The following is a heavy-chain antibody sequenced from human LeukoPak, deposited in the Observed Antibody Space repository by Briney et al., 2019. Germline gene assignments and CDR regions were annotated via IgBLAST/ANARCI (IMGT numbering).Heavy chain of an antibody. CDR1: GFTFSSYW. V-gene: IGHV3-7*03. CDR3: ARIYYYFDY. D-gene: IGHD3-10*01. CDR2: IKQDGNEK. Sequence: SLRLSCTASGFTFSSYWMSWVRHTPGKGLEWVANIKQDGNEKYYMASVRGRFTISRDNAKKSLYLQMNSLRAEDTAVYYCARIYYYFDYWGQGTLVTVSS. J-gene: IGHJ4*02.